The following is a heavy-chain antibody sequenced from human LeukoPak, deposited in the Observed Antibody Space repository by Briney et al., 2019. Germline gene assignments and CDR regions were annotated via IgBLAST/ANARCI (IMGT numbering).Heavy chain of an antibody. Sequence: ASVKVSCKASGYTFTSYGISWVRQAPGQGLEWMGWISAYNGNTNYAQKLQGRVTMTTDTSTSTAYMELRSLRSDDTAVYYCARARSYYYDRSDLDYWGQGTLVTVSS. CDR1: GYTFTSYG. V-gene: IGHV1-18*01. J-gene: IGHJ4*02. D-gene: IGHD3-22*01. CDR3: ARARSYYYDRSDLDY. CDR2: ISAYNGNT.